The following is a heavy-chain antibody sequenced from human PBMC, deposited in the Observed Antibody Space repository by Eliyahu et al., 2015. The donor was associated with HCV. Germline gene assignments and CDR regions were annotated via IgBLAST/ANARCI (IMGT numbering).Heavy chain of an antibody. V-gene: IGHV3-23*01. CDR1: GFTFSXYA. J-gene: IGHJ4*02. CDR3: AKAPETWYYFDY. CDR2: IRAGNGVT. Sequence: EVQLLESGGGLVQPGGSLRLXCXASGFTFSXYALSWVRQSPGKGLEWVSSIRAGNGVTYYADSVKGRFTISRDDSKNTLYLQMNSLRAEDTALYYCAKAPETWYYFDYWGQGSLVTVSS. D-gene: IGHD5-24*01.